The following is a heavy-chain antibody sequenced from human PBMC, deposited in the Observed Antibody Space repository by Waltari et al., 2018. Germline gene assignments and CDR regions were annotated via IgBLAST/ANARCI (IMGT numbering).Heavy chain of an antibody. CDR3: ATLPWNWNYVGHFDY. Sequence: EVQLVESGGGLVQPGGSLRLSCAASGFTFSSYSMNWVRQAPGKGLEWVSYISSSSSTISQADSVKGRFTISRDNAKNSLYLQMNSLRAEDTAVYYCATLPWNWNYVGHFDYWGQGTLVTVSS. V-gene: IGHV3-48*04. J-gene: IGHJ4*02. CDR1: GFTFSSYS. D-gene: IGHD1-7*01. CDR2: ISSSSSTI.